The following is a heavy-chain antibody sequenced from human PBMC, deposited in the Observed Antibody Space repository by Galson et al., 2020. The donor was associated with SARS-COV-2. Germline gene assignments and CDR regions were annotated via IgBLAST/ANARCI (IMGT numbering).Heavy chain of an antibody. CDR2: INWDGSTI. Sequence: GGSLRLSCAASGFTFDDYAMHWVRQAPGKGLEWVSGINWDGSTIDYAGSVKGRFSISRDNAKNSLYLQMNSLRPEDTALYYCAKVPTPLYDDESSSYFDYWGRGTLVTVSS. J-gene: IGHJ4*02. V-gene: IGHV3-9*01. CDR1: GFTFDDYA. CDR3: AKVPTPLYDDESSSYFDY. D-gene: IGHD6-6*01.